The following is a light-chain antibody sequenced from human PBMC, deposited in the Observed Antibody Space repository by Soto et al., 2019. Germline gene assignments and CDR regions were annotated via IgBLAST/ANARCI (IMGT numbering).Light chain of an antibody. CDR3: LQHNSYPFT. CDR1: QGIRED. CDR2: AAS. J-gene: IGKJ2*01. V-gene: IGKV1-17*01. Sequence: DIQMTQSPSSLSASVGDRVTITCRASQGIREDLGWYQQKPGKAPKRLIYAASSLPSGVPSRFSGSGSGTEFTLTISSLQPEDFATYYSLQHNSYPFTFGQGTKLEIK.